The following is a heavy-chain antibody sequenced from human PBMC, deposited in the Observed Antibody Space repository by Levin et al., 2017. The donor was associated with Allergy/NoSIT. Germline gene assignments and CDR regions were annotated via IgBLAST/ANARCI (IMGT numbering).Heavy chain of an antibody. V-gene: IGHV3-11*01. CDR1: GFTFSDYY. Sequence: GGSLRLSCAASGFTFSDYYMSWIRQAPGKGLEWVSYISTGGSPTYYADSVKGRFTISRDNAKNSLYLQMNSLRAEDTALYYCARDYLKGKSATRGVRYSYYGMDVWGQGTTVTVSS. CDR3: ARDYLKGKSATRGVRYSYYGMDV. J-gene: IGHJ6*02. D-gene: IGHD2-15*01. CDR2: ISTGGSPT.